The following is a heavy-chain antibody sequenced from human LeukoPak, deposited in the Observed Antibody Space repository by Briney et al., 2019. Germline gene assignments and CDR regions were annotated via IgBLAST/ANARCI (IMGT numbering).Heavy chain of an antibody. J-gene: IGHJ5*02. V-gene: IGHV5-51*01. D-gene: IGHD4-11*01. CDR1: GYSFTSYW. CDR2: IYPGDSDT. Sequence: GESLKISCKGSGYSFTSYWIGWARQMPGKGLEWMGIIYPGDSDTRYSPSFQGQVTISADKSISTAYLQWSSLKASDTAMYYCARHKRDDYSNNWFDPWGQGTLVTVSS. CDR3: ARHKRDDYSNNWFDP.